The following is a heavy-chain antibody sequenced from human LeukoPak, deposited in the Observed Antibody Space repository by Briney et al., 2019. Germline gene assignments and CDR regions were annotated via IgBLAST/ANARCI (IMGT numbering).Heavy chain of an antibody. D-gene: IGHD3-9*01. V-gene: IGHV3-30-3*01. J-gene: IGHJ4*02. CDR3: ARGTRLYDTLKMYYFDY. Sequence: PGRSLRLSCAASGFTFSSYAMHWVRQAPGKGLEWVAVISYDGSNKYYADSVKGRFTISRDNSKNTLYLQMNSLRAEDTAVYYCARGTRLYDTLKMYYFDYWGQGTLVTVSS. CDR2: ISYDGSNK. CDR1: GFTFSSYA.